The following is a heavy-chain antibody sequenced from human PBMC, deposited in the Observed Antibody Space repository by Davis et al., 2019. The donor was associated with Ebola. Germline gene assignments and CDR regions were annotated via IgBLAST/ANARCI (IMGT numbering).Heavy chain of an antibody. J-gene: IGHJ4*02. CDR3: ARGDLTGTFDY. Sequence: ASVKVSCKASGYTFTSYAMHWVRQAPGQRLEWMGWMNPNSGNTGYAQKFQGRVTTTRNTSISTAYMELSSLRSEDTAAYYCARGDLTGTFDYWGQGTLVTVSS. CDR1: GYTFTSYA. CDR2: MNPNSGNT. D-gene: IGHD1-20*01. V-gene: IGHV1-8*02.